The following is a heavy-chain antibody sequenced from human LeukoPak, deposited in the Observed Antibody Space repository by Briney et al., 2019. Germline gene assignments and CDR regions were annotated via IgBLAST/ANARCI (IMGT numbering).Heavy chain of an antibody. CDR1: GFTFSSYS. J-gene: IGHJ4*02. D-gene: IGHD3-3*01. CDR2: IGSSSSYI. V-gene: IGHV3-21*01. CDR3: ARDRDTIFGVVNNFDY. Sequence: GGSLRLSCAASGFTFSSYSMNWVRQAPGKGLEWVSSIGSSSSYIYYADSVKGRFTISRDNAKNSLYLQMNSLRAEDTAVYYCARDRDTIFGVVNNFDYWGQGTLVTVSS.